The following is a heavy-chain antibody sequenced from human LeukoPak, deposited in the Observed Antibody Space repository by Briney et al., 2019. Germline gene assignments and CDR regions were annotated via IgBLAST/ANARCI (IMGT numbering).Heavy chain of an antibody. Sequence: GGSLRLSCAASGFTFSSYGMHWVRQAPGKGLEWVAVISYDGSNKYYADSVKGRFTISRDNSKNTLYLQMNSLRAEDTAVYYCAKDEGGYSSSWYWGPFDYWGQGTLVTVSS. CDR3: AKDEGGYSSSWYWGPFDY. CDR2: ISYDGSNK. D-gene: IGHD6-13*01. CDR1: GFTFSSYG. V-gene: IGHV3-30*18. J-gene: IGHJ4*02.